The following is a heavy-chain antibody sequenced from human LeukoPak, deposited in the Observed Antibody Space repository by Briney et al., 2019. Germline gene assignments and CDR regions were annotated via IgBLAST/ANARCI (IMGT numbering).Heavy chain of an antibody. Sequence: ASVKVSCKASGFTFTGYYMHWVRQAPGQGLEWMGWINPKSGDTNYAQKFQGRVTLTRDTSISTAYMDLSRLTSDDTAVYYCARDPAGYSNYVGIDYWGQGTLVTVSS. V-gene: IGHV1-2*02. CDR3: ARDPAGYSNYVGIDY. CDR1: GFTFTGYY. CDR2: INPKSGDT. D-gene: IGHD4-11*01. J-gene: IGHJ4*02.